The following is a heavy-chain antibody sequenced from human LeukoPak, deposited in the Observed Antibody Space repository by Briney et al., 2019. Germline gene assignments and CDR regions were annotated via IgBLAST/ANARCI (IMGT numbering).Heavy chain of an antibody. J-gene: IGHJ6*02. D-gene: IGHD6-13*01. V-gene: IGHV3-23*01. CDR1: GFTFSSYA. CDR2: ISGSGGST. Sequence: GGSLRLSCAASGFTFSSYAMSWVRQAPGKGLEWVSAISGSGGSTYYADSVKGRFTISRDNSKNTLYLQMNSLRAEDTAVYYCAKDPTPYTSSWTYFYYGMDVWGQGTTVTVSS. CDR3: AKDPTPYTSSWTYFYYGMDV.